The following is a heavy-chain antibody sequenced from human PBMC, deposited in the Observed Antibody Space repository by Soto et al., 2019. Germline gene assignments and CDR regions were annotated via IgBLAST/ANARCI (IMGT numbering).Heavy chain of an antibody. CDR3: AKDRGGLTSGCAFFYF. V-gene: IGHV3-23*01. CDR1: GVAFSFYS. CDR2: ISGNGATT. D-gene: IGHD6-19*01. Sequence: EVALLESGGGLVQPGGSLRLSCEVSGVAFSFYSMSWVRQAPGKGLEWVASISGNGATTYYAASGKGRFTFSRDNSKNTVHMDMDSLRGEDTAVYYWAKDRGGLTSGCAFFYFWCQGTLVTVSP. J-gene: IGHJ4*02.